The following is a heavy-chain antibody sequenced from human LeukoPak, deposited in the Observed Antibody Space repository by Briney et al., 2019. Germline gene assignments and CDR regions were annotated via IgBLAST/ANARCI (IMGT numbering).Heavy chain of an antibody. V-gene: IGHV3-49*03. CDR1: GFTFGDYA. Sequence: PGGSLRLSCTASGFTFGDYAMSWFRQAPGKGLEWVGFIRSKAYGGTTEYAASVKGRFTISRDDSKSIAYLQMNSLKTEDTAVYYCTRTMVRGVMRSDYWGQGTLVTVSS. CDR2: IRSKAYGGTT. CDR3: TRTMVRGVMRSDY. J-gene: IGHJ4*02. D-gene: IGHD3-10*01.